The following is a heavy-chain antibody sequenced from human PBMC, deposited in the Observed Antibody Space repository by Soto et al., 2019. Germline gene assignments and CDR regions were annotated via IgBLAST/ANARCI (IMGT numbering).Heavy chain of an antibody. CDR1: EGTFNSYA. CDR3: ASGASRGYPYFFDS. Sequence: QAQVVQSGAEVRKPGSSVKLSCKASEGTFNSYAIAWVRQAPGQGLEWMGGIIPYYNTLNYSKKFQDRVTITADDSTNTVYMELSSLRSDYTAVYFCASGASRGYPYFFDSWAQGTVVTVSS. V-gene: IGHV1-69*01. D-gene: IGHD6-13*01. CDR2: IIPYYNTL. J-gene: IGHJ4*02.